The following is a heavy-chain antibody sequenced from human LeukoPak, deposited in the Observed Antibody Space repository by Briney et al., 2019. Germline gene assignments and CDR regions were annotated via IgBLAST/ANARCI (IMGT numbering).Heavy chain of an antibody. V-gene: IGHV3-23*01. CDR1: GFTFSSYA. J-gene: IGHJ5*02. CDR2: ISGSGGST. Sequence: TGGSLRLSCAASGFTFSSYAMSWVRQAPGKGLEWVSAISGSGGSTYYADSVKGRFTISRDNSKNTLYLQMNSLRAEDTAVYYCAKLNAFNWNDMTYNWFDPWGQGTLVTVSS. CDR3: AKLNAFNWNDMTYNWFDP. D-gene: IGHD1-20*01.